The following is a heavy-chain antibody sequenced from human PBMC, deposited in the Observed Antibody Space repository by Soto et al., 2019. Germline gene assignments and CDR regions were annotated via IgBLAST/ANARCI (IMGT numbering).Heavy chain of an antibody. CDR1: GGSISSYY. CDR3: ARNYDSSGYSSIGY. V-gene: IGHV4-59*01. D-gene: IGHD3-22*01. Sequence: QVQLQESGPGLVKPSETLSLTCTVSGGSISSYYWSWIRQPPGKGLEWIGYIYYSGSSNYNPSLNSRTTLSVDTSKNQCGLKLSSVTAADTAVYYCARNYDSSGYSSIGYWGQGTLVSVSS. CDR2: IYYSGSS. J-gene: IGHJ4*02.